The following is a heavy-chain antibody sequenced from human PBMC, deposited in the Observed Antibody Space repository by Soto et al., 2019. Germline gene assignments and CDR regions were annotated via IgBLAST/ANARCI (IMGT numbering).Heavy chain of an antibody. CDR2: IYYSGST. J-gene: IGHJ5*02. D-gene: IGHD2-2*01. CDR1: GGSISSYY. CDR3: ARHLGYCSSASCYPWFDP. Sequence: SETLSLTCTVSGGSISSYYWSWIRQPPGKGLEWIGYIYYSGSTNYNPSLKSRVTISVDTSKNRFSLRLSSVTAADTAVYYCARHLGYCSSASCYPWFDPWGPGTLVTVSS. V-gene: IGHV4-59*01.